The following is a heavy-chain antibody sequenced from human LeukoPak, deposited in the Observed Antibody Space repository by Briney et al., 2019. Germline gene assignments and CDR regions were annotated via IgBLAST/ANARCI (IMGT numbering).Heavy chain of an antibody. V-gene: IGHV4-59*08. CDR3: ARHESGRSAWFDP. CDR2: IYYSGST. CDR1: GGSISSYY. J-gene: IGHJ5*02. D-gene: IGHD1-26*01. Sequence: SETLSLTCTVSGGSISSYYWSWIRQPPGKGLEWIGYIYYSGSTNDNPSLKRRVTISVDTSKNQFSLKVRSVTAADTAVYYCARHESGRSAWFDPWGQGTLVTVSS.